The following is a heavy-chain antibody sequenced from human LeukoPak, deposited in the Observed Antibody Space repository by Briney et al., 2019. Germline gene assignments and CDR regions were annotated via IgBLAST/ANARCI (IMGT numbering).Heavy chain of an antibody. CDR1: GFNFNDYG. V-gene: IGHV3-33*01. CDR2: IWHDGNNK. J-gene: IGHJ4*02. CDR3: ARDGAYSYTY. Sequence: PGGPLRLSCAASGFNFNDYGMHWVRQAPGKGLEWVAIIWHDGNNKYYADSVRGRFTISRDNSKNTLYLEMNSLRAEDTAVYYCARDGAYSYTYWGQGTWSSSPQ. D-gene: IGHD5-18*01.